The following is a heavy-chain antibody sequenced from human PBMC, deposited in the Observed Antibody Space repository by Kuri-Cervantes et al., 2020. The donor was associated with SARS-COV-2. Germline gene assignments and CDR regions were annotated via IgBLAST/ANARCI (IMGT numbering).Heavy chain of an antibody. CDR2: ISGSGGST. J-gene: IGHJ6*02. D-gene: IGHD2-2*01. CDR3: AKDSGYQLHYVYYYYGMDV. CDR1: EFTFSSYA. Sequence: GGSLRLSCAASEFTFSSYAMSWVRQAPGKGLEWVSAISGSGGSTYYADSVKGRFTISRDNSKNTLYLQMNSLRAEDTAVYYCAKDSGYQLHYVYYYYGMDVWGQGTTVTVSS. V-gene: IGHV3-23*01.